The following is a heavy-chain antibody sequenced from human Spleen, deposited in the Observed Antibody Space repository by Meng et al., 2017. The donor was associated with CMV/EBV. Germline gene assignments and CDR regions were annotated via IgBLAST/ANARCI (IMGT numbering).Heavy chain of an antibody. CDR1: GGSFSGYY. J-gene: IGHJ5*02. V-gene: IGHV4-34*01. Sequence: SETLSLTCAVYGGSFSGYYWSWIRQPPGKGLEWIGEINHSGSTNYNPSLKSRVTISVDTSKNQFSLGLSSVTAADTAVYYCSRGPPTEIWSVYHWFDPWGQGTLVTVSS. CDR3: SRGPPTEIWSVYHWFDP. D-gene: IGHD3-3*01. CDR2: INHSGST.